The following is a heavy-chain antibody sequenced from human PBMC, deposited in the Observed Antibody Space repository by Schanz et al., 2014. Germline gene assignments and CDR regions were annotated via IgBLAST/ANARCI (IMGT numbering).Heavy chain of an antibody. Sequence: QVQLQESGPGLVKPSETLSLTCTVSSASIRTYYWCWIRQPPGKGLEWIGYIYYSASTPYNPPLMRRVSISVDKSTMQFSLNLSSVPDADTAVYYCARGRVVPAAPEFDFWGQGILVTVSS. D-gene: IGHD2-2*01. CDR2: IYYSAST. CDR1: SASIRTYY. J-gene: IGHJ4*02. CDR3: ARGRVVPAAPEFDF. V-gene: IGHV4-59*01.